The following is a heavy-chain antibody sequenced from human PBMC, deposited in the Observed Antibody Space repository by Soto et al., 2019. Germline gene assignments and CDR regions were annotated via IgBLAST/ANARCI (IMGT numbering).Heavy chain of an antibody. CDR2: VYYSGTT. J-gene: IGHJ4*02. Sequence: SETLSLTCTVSGGSISSNYWTWIRQPPGKGLEWIGYVYYSGTTNYNPSLKSRVTISVDLSKNRFSLRLSSVTTADTALYYCARTTAVPNTLRSRYFFDYWGQGTLVTVSS. D-gene: IGHD4-17*01. V-gene: IGHV4-59*01. CDR3: ARTTAVPNTLRSRYFFDY. CDR1: GGSISSNY.